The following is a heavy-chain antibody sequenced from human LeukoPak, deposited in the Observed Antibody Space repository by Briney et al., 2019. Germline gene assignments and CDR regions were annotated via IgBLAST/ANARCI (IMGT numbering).Heavy chain of an antibody. CDR3: AREGLDNWNDQSVD. CDR2: ISSSSSYI. J-gene: IGHJ4*02. CDR1: GFTFSSYA. Sequence: PGGSLRLSCAASGFTFSSYAMSWVRQAPGKGLEWVSSISSSSSYIYYADSVKGRFTISRDNAKNSLYLQMNSLRAEDTAVYYCAREGLDNWNDQSVDWGQGTLVTVSS. V-gene: IGHV3-21*01. D-gene: IGHD1-20*01.